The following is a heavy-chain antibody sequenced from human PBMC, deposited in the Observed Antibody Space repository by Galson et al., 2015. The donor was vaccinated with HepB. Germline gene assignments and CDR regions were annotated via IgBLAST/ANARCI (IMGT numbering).Heavy chain of an antibody. CDR2: IIPILGIA. D-gene: IGHD2-2*01. V-gene: IGHV1-69*04. Sequence: SVKVSCKASGGTFSRYAISWVRQAPGQGLEWMGRIIPILGIANYAQKFQGRVTITADKSTSTAYMELSSLRSEDTAVYYCARGPVIVVVPAAINWFDPWGQGTLVTVSS. J-gene: IGHJ5*02. CDR3: ARGPVIVVVPAAINWFDP. CDR1: GGTFSRYA.